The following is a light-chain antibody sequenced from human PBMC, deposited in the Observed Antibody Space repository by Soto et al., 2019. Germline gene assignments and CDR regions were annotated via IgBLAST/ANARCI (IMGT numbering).Light chain of an antibody. V-gene: IGLV2-8*01. Sequence: QSALTQPPSASGSPGQSVTISCTGANSDIGSYNFVSWYQQHPDKAPKLLIYDVTQWPSGVPDRFYGSKSGNTASLTVSGLLAEDEADYYCTSYAGSNFPVVFGGGTKLTVL. CDR3: TSYAGSNFPVV. J-gene: IGLJ2*01. CDR1: NSDIGSYNF. CDR2: DVT.